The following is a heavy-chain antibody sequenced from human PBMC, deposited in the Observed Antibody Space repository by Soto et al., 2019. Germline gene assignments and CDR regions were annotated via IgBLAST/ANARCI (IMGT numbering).Heavy chain of an antibody. V-gene: IGHV1-69*13. Sequence: SVKVSCKASGGTFSSYAISWVRQAPGQGLEWMGGIIPIFGTANYAQKFQGRVTITADESTSTAYMELSSLRSEDTAVYYCATDRGHIVLVVAAPTYYYYGMDVWGQGTTVTVS. D-gene: IGHD2-15*01. J-gene: IGHJ6*02. CDR2: IIPIFGTA. CDR3: ATDRGHIVLVVAAPTYYYYGMDV. CDR1: GGTFSSYA.